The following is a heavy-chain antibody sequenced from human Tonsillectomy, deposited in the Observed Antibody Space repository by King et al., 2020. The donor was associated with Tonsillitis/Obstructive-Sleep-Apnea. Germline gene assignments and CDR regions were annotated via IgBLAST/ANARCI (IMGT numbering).Heavy chain of an antibody. V-gene: IGHV3-48*03. Sequence: VQLVESGGGLVQPGGSLRLSCAASGFSFSSYKMNWVRQAPGKGLEWVSYISSSGSTIYYADSVKGRFTISRDNAKNSLYLQMNSLRAEDTAVYYCAGGESSSWINLFDPGGQGPLVTVSS. CDR3: AGGESSSWINLFDP. D-gene: IGHD6-13*01. CDR1: GFSFSSYK. CDR2: ISSSGSTI. J-gene: IGHJ5*02.